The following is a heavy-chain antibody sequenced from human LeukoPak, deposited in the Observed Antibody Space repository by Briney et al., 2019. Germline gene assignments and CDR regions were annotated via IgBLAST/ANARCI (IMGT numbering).Heavy chain of an antibody. Sequence: SETLCLTCTVSGGSISGYYRTWIRQPPGKGLEWIGYVFYIGSTKYNPSPQSRVTTSLETTKNQFSLRLTSVTAADTAVYHCARLSGYHWESFYDYWGQGILVTVSS. CDR3: ARLSGYHWESFYDY. CDR1: GGSISGYY. D-gene: IGHD5-12*01. CDR2: VFYIGST. V-gene: IGHV4-59*01. J-gene: IGHJ4*02.